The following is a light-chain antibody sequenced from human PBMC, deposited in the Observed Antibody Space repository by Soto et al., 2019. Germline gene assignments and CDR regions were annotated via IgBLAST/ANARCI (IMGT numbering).Light chain of an antibody. CDR2: YKSDSDK. CDR1: SDINVGTYN. V-gene: IGLV5-37*01. CDR3: RIWPSNAAV. Sequence: QSVLTQPPSSSASPGESARLTCTLPSDINVGTYNIYWYQQKPGSPPRFLLYYKSDSDKGQGSGVPSRFSGSKDASANTGSLLSSGLQAEDEADYDGRIWPSNAAVFGGGTKLTVL. J-gene: IGLJ2*01.